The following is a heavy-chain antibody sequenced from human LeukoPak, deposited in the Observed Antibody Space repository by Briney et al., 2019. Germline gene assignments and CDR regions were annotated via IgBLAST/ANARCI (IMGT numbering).Heavy chain of an antibody. CDR1: GFTFRSYA. D-gene: IGHD3-10*01. CDR2: ISYDGSNK. V-gene: IGHV3-30-3*01. CDR3: ARDPNYYGSGSYNAFDI. J-gene: IGHJ3*02. Sequence: GGSLRLSCAASGFTFRSYAMHRVRQAPGKGLEWVAVISYDGSNKYYADSVKGRFTISRDNSKNTLYLQMNSLRAEDTAVYYCARDPNYYGSGSYNAFDIWGQGTMVTVSS.